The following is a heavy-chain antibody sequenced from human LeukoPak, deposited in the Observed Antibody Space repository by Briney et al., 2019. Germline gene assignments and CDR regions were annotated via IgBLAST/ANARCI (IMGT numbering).Heavy chain of an antibody. CDR1: GYTFASYG. J-gene: IGHJ5*02. D-gene: IGHD2-2*01. CDR2: ISAYNGNT. CDR3: ARDPAVVPAARAYNWFDP. Sequence: ASVKVSFKASGYTFASYGISWVRQAPGQGLEWMGWISAYNGNTNYAQKLQGRVTMTTDTSTSTAYMELRSLRSDDTAVYYCARDPAVVPAARAYNWFDPWGQGTLVTVSS. V-gene: IGHV1-18*01.